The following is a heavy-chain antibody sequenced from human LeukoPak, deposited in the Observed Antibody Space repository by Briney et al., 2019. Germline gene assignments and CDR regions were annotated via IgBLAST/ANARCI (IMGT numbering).Heavy chain of an antibody. V-gene: IGHV3-74*01. J-gene: IGHJ5*02. Sequence: GGSLRLSCVASGFSLSGYCMYWVRQAPGKGLMYISRNNGDGSTTNYADVVKGRFTMSRDNVKNTLYLQMNSLRVEDTAVYYCARDPRNVGLAPWGQGTLVTVSS. CDR3: ARDPRNVGLAP. CDR1: GFSLSGYC. CDR2: NNGDGSTT. D-gene: IGHD2-15*01.